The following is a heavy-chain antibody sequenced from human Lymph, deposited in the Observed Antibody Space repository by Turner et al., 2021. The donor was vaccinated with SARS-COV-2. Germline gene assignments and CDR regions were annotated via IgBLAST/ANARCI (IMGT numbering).Heavy chain of an antibody. CDR2: FYYSGST. J-gene: IGHJ3*02. V-gene: IGHV4-39*01. D-gene: IGHD1-26*01. Sequence: LQIQVSGPGLVTPSETLSLTCTVSGGSISSSTYYWGWIRQPPGKGLDLIGSFYYSGSTYYNPSLKSRVTISVDTSKHQFSLLLSSVTAADLSEYYCARHPRLYSGGYSCAFDIWGQGTMVTVSS. CDR1: GGSISSSTYY. CDR3: ARHPRLYSGGYSCAFDI.